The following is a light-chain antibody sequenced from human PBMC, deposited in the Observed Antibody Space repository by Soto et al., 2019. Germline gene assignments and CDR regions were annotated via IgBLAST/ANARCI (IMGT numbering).Light chain of an antibody. J-gene: IGKJ1*01. CDR2: EAS. CDR3: QQGSTWPWT. CDR1: QSVSSS. Sequence: IVLTQSPATLSLYPGKRATLSCRASQSVSSSLAWYQQKLGQAPRLLIYEASDRATGIPARFSGSGSGTDFTLIISSLEPEDFAVYYCQQGSTWPWTFGQGTKVDIK. V-gene: IGKV3-11*01.